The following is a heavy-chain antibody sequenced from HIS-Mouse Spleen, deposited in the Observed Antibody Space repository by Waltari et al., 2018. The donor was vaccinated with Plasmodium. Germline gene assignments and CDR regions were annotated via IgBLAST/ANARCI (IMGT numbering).Heavy chain of an antibody. D-gene: IGHD6-13*01. CDR1: GFTVISNY. J-gene: IGHJ4*02. Sequence: EVQLVETGGGLIQPGGSLRLSCAASGFTVISNYMSWVRQAPGKGLGWVSVIYSGGRTYYAGSVKGLFTISRDNSKNTLYLQMNSLRAEDTAVYYCARGNSGYSSSWYLFDYWGQGTLVTVSS. CDR2: IYSGGRT. V-gene: IGHV3-53*02. CDR3: ARGNSGYSSSWYLFDY.